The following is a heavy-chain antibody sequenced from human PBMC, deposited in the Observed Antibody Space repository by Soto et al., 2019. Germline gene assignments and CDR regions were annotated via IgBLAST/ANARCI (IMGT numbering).Heavy chain of an antibody. CDR2: ISGSGSVT. D-gene: IGHD6-13*01. CDR1: GFNFRSYG. CDR3: AKGGVAAARGYFDH. J-gene: IGHJ4*02. Sequence: GGSLRLSCAASGFNFRSYGLSWVRQAPGKGLEWVSDISGSGSVTNYADSVKGRFTISRDNSNNTLTLQMDSLRAEDTAVYYCAKGGVAAARGYFDHSGQGTRVIVSA. V-gene: IGHV3-23*01.